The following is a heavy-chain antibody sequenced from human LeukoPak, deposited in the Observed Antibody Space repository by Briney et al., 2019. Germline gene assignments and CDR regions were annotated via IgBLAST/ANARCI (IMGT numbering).Heavy chain of an antibody. CDR1: GGSITSSY. CDR2: MYYTGST. J-gene: IGHJ5*02. Sequence: SETLSLTCAVSGGSITSSYWSWVRQSPGRGLEWIGSMYYTGSTSYHPFLKSRLTISLDTSRTQFSLKLSSVTPADTALYYCARSNDTSGYFYWFDLWGQGSLVTVSS. CDR3: ARSNDTSGYFYWFDL. D-gene: IGHD3-22*01. V-gene: IGHV4-59*01.